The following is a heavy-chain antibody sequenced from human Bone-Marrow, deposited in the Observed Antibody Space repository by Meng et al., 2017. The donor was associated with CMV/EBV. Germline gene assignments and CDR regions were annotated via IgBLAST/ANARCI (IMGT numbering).Heavy chain of an antibody. D-gene: IGHD4-11*01. J-gene: IGHJ5*02. CDR3: ARVGRVRFLQGWFDP. CDR2: IYYSGST. CDR1: GGSISSGDYY. Sequence: SETLSLTCTVSGGSISSGDYYWSWIRQPPGKGLEWIGYIYYSGSTYYNPSLKSRVTISVDKSKNQFSLKLSSVTAADTAVYYCARVGRVRFLQGWFDPWGQGTLVTVSS. V-gene: IGHV4-30-4*08.